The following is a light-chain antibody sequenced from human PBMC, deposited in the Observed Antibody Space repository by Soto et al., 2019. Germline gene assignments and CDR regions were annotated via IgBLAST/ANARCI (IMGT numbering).Light chain of an antibody. CDR3: QVWDSSSDHVV. CDR1: NIGSKS. CDR2: DDS. Sequence: SYELTQPPSVSVAPGQTAWITCGGNNIGSKSVDWYQQKPGQAPVMVVYDDSDRPSGIPERFSGSNSGNTATLTVSRVEVGDEADYYCQVWDSSSDHVVFGGGTKLTVL. J-gene: IGLJ2*01. V-gene: IGLV3-21*02.